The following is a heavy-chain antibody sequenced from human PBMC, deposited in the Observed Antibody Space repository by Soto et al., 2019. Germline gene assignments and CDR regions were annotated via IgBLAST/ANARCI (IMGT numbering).Heavy chain of an antibody. D-gene: IGHD2-2*01. Sequence: EVQLVESGGGLVKPGGSLRLSCEASGFTFSSYSMTWVRQAPGKGLEWVSSISSSSSTIYYADSVKGRFTISRDNAKNSLYLQMNSLRAEDTAVYYCARAPTPLYCSSTSCHYMDVWGKGTTVTVSS. CDR3: ARAPTPLYCSSTSCHYMDV. CDR2: ISSSSSTI. J-gene: IGHJ6*03. CDR1: GFTFSSYS. V-gene: IGHV3-48*01.